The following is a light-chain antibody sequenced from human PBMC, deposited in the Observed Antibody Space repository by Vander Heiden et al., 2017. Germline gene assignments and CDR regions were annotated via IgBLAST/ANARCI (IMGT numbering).Light chain of an antibody. J-gene: IGKJ2*01. V-gene: IGKV3-11*01. CDR1: QSVSSY. CDR2: DAS. CDR3: QQRSNWYT. Sequence: EIVLTPSPATLSLSPGERATLACRASQSVSSYLAWYQQNPGQAPRLLIYDASNRATGIPARFSGSGSGTDFTLTISSLEPEDFAVYYCQQRSNWYTFGQGTKLEIK.